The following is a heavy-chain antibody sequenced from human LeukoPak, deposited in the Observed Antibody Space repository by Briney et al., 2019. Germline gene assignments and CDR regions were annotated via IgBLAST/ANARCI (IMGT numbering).Heavy chain of an antibody. CDR2: INHSGST. J-gene: IGHJ4*02. V-gene: IGHV4-34*01. D-gene: IGHD3-10*01. CDR3: ARQLNYYGSGGTYFDY. CDR1: GGSFSGYY. Sequence: SETLSLTCAVYGGSFSGYYWSWIRQPPGKGLEWIGEINHSGSTYYNPSLKSRVTISVDTSKNQFSLKLTSVTAADTAGYYCARQLNYYGSGGTYFDYWGQGTLVTVSS.